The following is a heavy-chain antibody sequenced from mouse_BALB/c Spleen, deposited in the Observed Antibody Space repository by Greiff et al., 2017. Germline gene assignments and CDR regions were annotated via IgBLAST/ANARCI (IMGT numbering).Heavy chain of an antibody. CDR3: ARSMITTRYAMGY. CDR1: GFNIKDTY. CDR2: IDPANGNT. Sequence: VQLQQSGAELVKPGASVKLSCTASGFNIKDTYMHWVKQRPEQGLEWIGRIDPANGNTKYDPKFQGKATITADTSSNTAYLQLSSLTSEDTAVYYCARSMITTRYAMGYWGQGTSVT. J-gene: IGHJ4*01. V-gene: IGHV14-3*02. D-gene: IGHD2-4*01.